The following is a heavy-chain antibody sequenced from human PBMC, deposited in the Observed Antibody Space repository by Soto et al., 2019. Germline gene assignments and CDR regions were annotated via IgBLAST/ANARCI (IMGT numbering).Heavy chain of an antibody. Sequence: SCKVSGYTLTELSMHWVRQAPGKGLEWVAFISYDGSNEYYADSVKGRFTISRDNSKNTLYLQVNSLRTEDTAVYYCARDRSMVVVAPGYWGQGTLVTVSS. V-gene: IGHV3-30-3*01. D-gene: IGHD3-22*01. CDR3: ARDRSMVVVAPGY. J-gene: IGHJ4*02. CDR2: ISYDGSNE. CDR1: GYTLTELS.